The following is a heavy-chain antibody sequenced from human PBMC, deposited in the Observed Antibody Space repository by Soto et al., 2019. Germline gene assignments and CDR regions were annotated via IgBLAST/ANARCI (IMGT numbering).Heavy chain of an antibody. CDR3: VRAGTKLVARGAYGMDV. V-gene: IGHV4-59*01. CDR1: GGSISSYY. D-gene: IGHD3-10*01. Sequence: ETLSLTCTVSGGSISSYYWSWIRQPPGKGLEWIGYIYYSGSTNYNPSLKSRVTISVDTSKNQFSLKLSSMTAADTAVYYRVRAGTKLVARGAYGMDVWGQGNTVTV. CDR2: IYYSGST. J-gene: IGHJ6*02.